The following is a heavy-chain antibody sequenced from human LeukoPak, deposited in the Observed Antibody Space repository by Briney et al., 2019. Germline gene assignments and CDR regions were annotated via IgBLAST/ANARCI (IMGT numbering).Heavy chain of an antibody. CDR2: IYSGGST. CDR1: GFTVSSNY. Sequence: LSGGSLRLSCAASGFTVSSNYMSWVRQAPGKGLEWVSVIYSGGSTYYADSVKGRFTISRDNSKNTLYLQMNSLRAEDTAVYYCARLPTLWNFDYWGQGTLVTVSS. V-gene: IGHV3-53*01. D-gene: IGHD3-10*01. J-gene: IGHJ4*02. CDR3: ARLPTLWNFDY.